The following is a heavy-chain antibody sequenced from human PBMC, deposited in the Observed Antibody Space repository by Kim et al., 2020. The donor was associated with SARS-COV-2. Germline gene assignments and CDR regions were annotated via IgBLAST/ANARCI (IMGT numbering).Heavy chain of an antibody. V-gene: IGHV3-21*01. CDR2: ISSSSSYI. CDR3: ARAVDTAMVSDAFDI. CDR1: GFTFSSYS. D-gene: IGHD5-18*01. J-gene: IGHJ3*02. Sequence: GGSLRLSCAASGFTFSSYSMNWVRQAPGKGLEWVSSISSSSSYIYYADSVKGRFTISRDNAKNSLYLQMNSLRAEDTAVYYCARAVDTAMVSDAFDIWGQGTMVTVSS.